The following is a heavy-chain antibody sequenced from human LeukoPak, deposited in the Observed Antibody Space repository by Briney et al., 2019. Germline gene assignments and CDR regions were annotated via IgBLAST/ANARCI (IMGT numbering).Heavy chain of an antibody. V-gene: IGHV1-18*01. D-gene: IGHD4-11*01. CDR3: AREGRSNYVRDWFDP. CDR2: ISAYNGNT. Sequence: ASVKVSCKASGYTFTSYGISWVRQAPGQGLEWMGWISAYNGNTNYAQKFQGRVTMTRDTSINTAYMELSRLRSDDTAVYYCAREGRSNYVRDWFDPWGQGTLVTVSS. CDR1: GYTFTSYG. J-gene: IGHJ5*02.